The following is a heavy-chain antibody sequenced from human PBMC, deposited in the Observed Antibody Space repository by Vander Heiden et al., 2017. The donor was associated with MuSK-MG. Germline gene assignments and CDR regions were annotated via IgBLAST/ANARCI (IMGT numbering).Heavy chain of an antibody. Sequence: EVQLIQSGTEVRQPGASLRISCEGSGYPFSKFWIGWVRQMPGKGLEWVGIIYPGDSETRYSPSFQGQVTISVDKSLNTSYLQWSSLKASDTAKYYCARHGSRSLWVGAYPTDYYYFYSMDIWGQGTTVTVSS. CDR3: ARHGSRSLWVGAYPTDYYYFYSMDI. V-gene: IGHV5-51*01. D-gene: IGHD3-10*01. CDR2: IYPGDSET. J-gene: IGHJ6*01. CDR1: GYPFSKFW.